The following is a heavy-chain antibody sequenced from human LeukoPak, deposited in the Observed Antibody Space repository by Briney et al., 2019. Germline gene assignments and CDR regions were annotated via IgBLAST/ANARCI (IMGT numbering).Heavy chain of an antibody. CDR3: ARGIESYGDYGY. V-gene: IGHV4-59*01. Sequence: SETLSPTCTVSGGSISGSYWSWIRQPPGKGLEWIAYMYNSGSTNYNPSLKSRVTISIDTSKNQFSLKLSSLTAADTAIYYCARGIESYGDYGYWGQGILVTVSS. CDR2: MYNSGST. D-gene: IGHD4-17*01. CDR1: GGSISGSY. J-gene: IGHJ4*02.